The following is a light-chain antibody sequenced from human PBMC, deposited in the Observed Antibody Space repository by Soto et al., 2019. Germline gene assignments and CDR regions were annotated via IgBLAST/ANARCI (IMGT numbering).Light chain of an antibody. Sequence: DIQMTQSPSTLSASVGDRVTITCRASQSVSISLAWYQQKPGKAPKLLIYAASSLQSGVPSRFSGSGSGTDFTLTISTLQPEDFATYYCQQSYSTLWTFGQGTKVDIK. CDR3: QQSYSTLWT. CDR1: QSVSIS. V-gene: IGKV1-39*01. CDR2: AAS. J-gene: IGKJ1*01.